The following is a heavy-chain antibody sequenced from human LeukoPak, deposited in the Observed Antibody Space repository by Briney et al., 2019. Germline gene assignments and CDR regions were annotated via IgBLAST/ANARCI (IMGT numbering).Heavy chain of an antibody. Sequence: PSETLSLTCTVSGGSISSNRYYWGWIRQPPGKGLEWIGNIHYSGSTYYNPSLKTRVTISEDTSKNQFSLKLSSVTAADTAVYYCASIAADCDYWGQGTLVTVSS. CDR1: GGSISSNRYY. CDR3: ASIAADCDY. D-gene: IGHD6-13*01. CDR2: IHYSGST. J-gene: IGHJ4*02. V-gene: IGHV4-39*07.